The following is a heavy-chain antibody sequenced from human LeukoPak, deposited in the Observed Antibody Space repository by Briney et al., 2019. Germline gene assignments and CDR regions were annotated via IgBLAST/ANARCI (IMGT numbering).Heavy chain of an antibody. Sequence: SVKVSCKASGGTFSSYAISWVRQAPGQGLEWMGGIIPIFGTANYAQEVQGRGTITTDESTSRAYMALSSLRSEDTAVYYCARRKVTMVRGTRYYYMDVWGKGTTVTVSS. CDR3: ARRKVTMVRGTRYYYMDV. J-gene: IGHJ6*03. D-gene: IGHD3-10*01. CDR1: GGTFSSYA. CDR2: IIPIFGTA. V-gene: IGHV1-69*05.